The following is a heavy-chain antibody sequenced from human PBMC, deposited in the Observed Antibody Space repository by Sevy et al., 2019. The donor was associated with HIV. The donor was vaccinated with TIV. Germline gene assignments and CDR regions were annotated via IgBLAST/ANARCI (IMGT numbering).Heavy chain of an antibody. V-gene: IGHV3-23*01. CDR2: ISGSGGST. J-gene: IGHJ4*02. D-gene: IGHD1-1*01. CDR1: GFTFSSYF. Sequence: GGSLRLSCAASGFTFSSYFMTWVRQAPGKGLEWVSTISGSGGSTYYADSVKGRFTISRDNSKNTLSLQMNSLRAEDTAQYYCAKDGPTGTTSSVSGYFDYWGQGTLVTVSS. CDR3: AKDGPTGTTSSVSGYFDY.